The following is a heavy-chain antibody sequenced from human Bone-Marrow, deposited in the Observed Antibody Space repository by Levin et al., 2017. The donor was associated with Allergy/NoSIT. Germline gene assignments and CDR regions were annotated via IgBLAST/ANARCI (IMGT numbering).Heavy chain of an antibody. Sequence: SVKVSCKASGGTFSSYAISWVRQAPGQGLEWMGGIIPIFGTANYAQKFQGRVTITADKSTSTAYMELSSLRSEDTAVYYCARSRPRYGSGSGWFDPWGQGTLVTVSS. J-gene: IGHJ5*02. D-gene: IGHD3-10*01. CDR1: GGTFSSYA. CDR2: IIPIFGTA. V-gene: IGHV1-69*06. CDR3: ARSRPRYGSGSGWFDP.